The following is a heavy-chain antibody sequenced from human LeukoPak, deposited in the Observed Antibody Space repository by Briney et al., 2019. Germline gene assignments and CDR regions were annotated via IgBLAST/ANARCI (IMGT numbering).Heavy chain of an antibody. Sequence: GGSLRLSCTASGFTFGDYAMSWFRQAPGKGLEWVSAISHSGGSTYYADSVKGRFTVSRDNSKNTLYLQMNSLRAEDTAVYYCAKQASSHLEAYFDYWGQGTLVTVSS. D-gene: IGHD6-13*01. CDR1: GFTFGDYA. CDR2: ISHSGGST. V-gene: IGHV3-23*01. J-gene: IGHJ4*02. CDR3: AKQASSHLEAYFDY.